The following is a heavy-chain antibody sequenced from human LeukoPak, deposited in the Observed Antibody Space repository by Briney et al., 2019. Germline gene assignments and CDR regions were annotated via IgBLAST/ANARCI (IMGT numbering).Heavy chain of an antibody. CDR1: GGTFSSYA. J-gene: IGHJ4*02. V-gene: IGHV1-69*13. D-gene: IGHD6-19*01. Sequence: ASVKVSCKASGGTFSSYAISWVRQAPGQGLEWMGGIIPIFGTANYAQKFQGRVTITADESTSTAYMELSSLRSEDTAVYYCARVSGRTGDFDYWGQGTLVTVST. CDR2: IIPIFGTA. CDR3: ARVSGRTGDFDY.